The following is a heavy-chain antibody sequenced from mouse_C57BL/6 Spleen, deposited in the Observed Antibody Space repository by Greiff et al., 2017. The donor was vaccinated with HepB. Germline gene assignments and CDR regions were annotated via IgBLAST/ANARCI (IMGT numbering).Heavy chain of an antibody. CDR1: SSGYY. D-gene: IGHD1-1*01. CDR3: AITTVVATDY. CDR2: ISYDGSN. V-gene: IGHV3-6*01. Sequence: SSGYYWNWIRQFPGNKLEWMGYISYDGSNNYNPSLKNRISITRDTSKNQFFLKLNSVTTEDTATYYCAITTVVATDYWGQGTSVTVSS. J-gene: IGHJ4*01.